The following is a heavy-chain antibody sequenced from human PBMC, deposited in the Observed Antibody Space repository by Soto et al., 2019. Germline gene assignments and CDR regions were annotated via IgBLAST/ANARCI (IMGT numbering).Heavy chain of an antibody. CDR2: IIPIFGTA. V-gene: IGHV1-69*13. CDR1: GGTFSSYA. CDR3: ARDSREWDYDFWSGYLPRSYMDV. Sequence: ASVKVSCKASGGTFSSYAISWVRQAPGQGLEWMGGIIPIFGTANYAQKFQGRVTITADESTSTAYMELSSLRSADTAVYYCARDSREWDYDFWSGYLPRSYMDVWGKGTTVTVSS. J-gene: IGHJ6*03. D-gene: IGHD3-3*01.